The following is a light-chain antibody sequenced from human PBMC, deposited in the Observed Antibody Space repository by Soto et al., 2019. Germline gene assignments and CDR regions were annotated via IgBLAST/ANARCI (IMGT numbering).Light chain of an antibody. Sequence: DIQMTQSPSTLSASVGDRVTITCRASQSISDWLAWYQQKPGKAPKLLIYDISNLEIGVPSRFSGSGSGTEFTLTISGLQPDDFATYYCQKYNSYSFGQGTKVEIK. J-gene: IGKJ1*01. V-gene: IGKV1-5*01. CDR2: DIS. CDR1: QSISDW. CDR3: QKYNSYS.